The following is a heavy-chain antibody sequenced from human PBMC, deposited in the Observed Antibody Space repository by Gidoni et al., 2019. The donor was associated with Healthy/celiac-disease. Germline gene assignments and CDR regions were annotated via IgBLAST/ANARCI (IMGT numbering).Heavy chain of an antibody. CDR1: GGTFSSYA. V-gene: IGHV1-69*01. CDR2: IIPIFGTA. D-gene: IGHD4-4*01. CDR3: ARGLDKTTLGYYYYGMDV. Sequence: QVQLVQSGAEVKKPGSSVKVSCEASGGTFSSYASSWVRQAPGQGLEWMGGIIPIFGTANYAQKFQGRVTITADESTSTAYMELSSLRSEDTAVYYCARGLDKTTLGYYYYGMDVWGQGTTVTVSS. J-gene: IGHJ6*02.